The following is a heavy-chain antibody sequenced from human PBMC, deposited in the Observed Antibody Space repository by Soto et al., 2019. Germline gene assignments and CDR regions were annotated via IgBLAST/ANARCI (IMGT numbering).Heavy chain of an antibody. CDR3: ARGQEGVVATH. D-gene: IGHD5-12*01. CDR1: GGSLSGYY. Sequence: QVQLQQWGAGLLKPSETLSLNCAVTGGSLSGYYWSRIRQPPGKGLEWIGEVKDGGHPNYSPSLRGRVTISSDTSNNQFSLRLNSVTAADTGVYYCARGQEGVVATHWDQGSLVTVSS. J-gene: IGHJ4*02. V-gene: IGHV4-34*01. CDR2: VKDGGHP.